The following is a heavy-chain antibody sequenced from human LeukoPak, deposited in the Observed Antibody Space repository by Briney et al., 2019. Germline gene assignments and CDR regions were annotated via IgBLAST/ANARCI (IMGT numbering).Heavy chain of an antibody. V-gene: IGHV7-4-1*02. D-gene: IGHD2-15*01. Sequence: ASVTVSCKASGYTFTRHAMNWVRQAPGQGLEWMGWINTNTRNPTYAQGFTGRFVFSLDTSINTAYLQINSLKPEDTAVYYCARGGSMGVVWGQGALVTVSS. CDR2: INTNTRNP. J-gene: IGHJ4*02. CDR3: ARGGSMGVV. CDR1: GYTFTRHA.